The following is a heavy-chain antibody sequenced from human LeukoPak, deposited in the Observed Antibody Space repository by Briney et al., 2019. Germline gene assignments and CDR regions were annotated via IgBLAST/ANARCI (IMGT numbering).Heavy chain of an antibody. V-gene: IGHV4-61*02. CDR3: ARHHYQLSALDS. CDR1: GDSISSNSIYY. CDR2: THTSGTT. Sequence: SETLSLTCTVSGDSISSNSIYYWSWIRQPAGKGLEWIGRTHTSGTTSYNPSLQSRVTMSVDTSKNQFSLKLSSVTAADTAVYYCARHHYQLSALDSWGQGTLVTVPS. J-gene: IGHJ4*02. D-gene: IGHD2-2*01.